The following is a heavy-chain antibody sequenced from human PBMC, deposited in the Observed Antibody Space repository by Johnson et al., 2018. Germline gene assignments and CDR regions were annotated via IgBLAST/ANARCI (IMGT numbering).Heavy chain of an antibody. D-gene: IGHD2-8*01. J-gene: IGHJ1*01. CDR3: ASDPSVGLGVFQH. CDR1: GFTFSSYA. Sequence: QVQLLESGGGVVQPGRSXRLSCAASGFTFSSYAMHWVRQAPGKGLEWVAVISYDGSNKYYADSVKGRFTISRDNSKNTLYLQMNSLRAEDTAVYYCASDPSVGLGVFQHWGQGTLVTVSS. V-gene: IGHV3-30-3*01. CDR2: ISYDGSNK.